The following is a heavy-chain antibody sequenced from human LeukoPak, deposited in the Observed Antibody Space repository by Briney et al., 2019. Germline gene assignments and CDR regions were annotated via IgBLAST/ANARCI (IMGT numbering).Heavy chain of an antibody. V-gene: IGHV4-59*01. D-gene: IGHD5-18*01. Sequence: PSETLSLTCTVSGDSISYYYWSWIRQPPGKGLEWIGKIYYSGNTNYNPSLKGRVTISVDTSKNQFSLKQSSVTAADTAVYYYARVRGYSYDSSDFDYWGQGTLATVSS. CDR3: ARVRGYSYDSSDFDY. J-gene: IGHJ4*02. CDR1: GDSISYYY. CDR2: IYYSGNT.